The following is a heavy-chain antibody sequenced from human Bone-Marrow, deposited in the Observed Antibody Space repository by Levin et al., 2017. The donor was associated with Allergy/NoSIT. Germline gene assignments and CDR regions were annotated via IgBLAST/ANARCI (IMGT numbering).Heavy chain of an antibody. CDR3: VRAVLTTADAFDM. CDR2: IGIAGDT. CDR1: GFIFSSYD. J-gene: IGHJ3*02. D-gene: IGHD1-14*01. Sequence: PGGSLRLSCAASGFIFSSYDMHWVRQATGKGLEWVSAIGIAGDTYYPGSVRGRFTISRENAKNSLYLQMNSLRAGDTAVYYCVRAVLTTADAFDMWGQGTLVTVSS. V-gene: IGHV3-13*01.